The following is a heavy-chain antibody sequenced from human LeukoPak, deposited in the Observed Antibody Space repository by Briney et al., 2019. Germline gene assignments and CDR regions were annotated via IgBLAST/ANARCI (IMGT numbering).Heavy chain of an antibody. V-gene: IGHV4-59*08. CDR3: ARNYDILTGYYNT. CDR1: GGSISSYY. J-gene: IGHJ5*02. CDR2: IYYSGST. D-gene: IGHD3-9*01. Sequence: SETLSLTCTGSGGSISSYYWSWIRQPPGKGLKWIGYIYYSGSTNYNTSLKSRVTILVDTSKNQFSLKLSSVTAADTAVYYCARNYDILTGYYNTWGQGTLVTVSS.